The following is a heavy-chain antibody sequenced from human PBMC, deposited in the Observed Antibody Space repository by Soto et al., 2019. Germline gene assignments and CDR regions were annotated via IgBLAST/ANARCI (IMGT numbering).Heavy chain of an antibody. D-gene: IGHD2-21*01. J-gene: IGHJ6*04. CDR1: GFTFSDYY. CDR2: ISSSGSTI. CDR3: ARVGNPGIRLRLALDV. V-gene: IGHV3-11*01. Sequence: PGGSLRLSCAASGFTFSDYYMSWIRQAPGKGLEWVSYISSSGSTIYYADSVKGRFTISRDNAKNSLYLQMNSLRAEDTAVYYCARVGNPGIRLRLALDVWGKGTTVTVSS.